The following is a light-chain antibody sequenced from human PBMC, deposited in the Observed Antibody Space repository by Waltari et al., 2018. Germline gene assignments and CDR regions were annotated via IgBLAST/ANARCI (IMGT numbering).Light chain of an antibody. V-gene: IGKV1-39*01. CDR2: GKS. Sequence: DIQMTQSPSSLSASLGDRVTIPCRASQSISKYLNWYQQRPGKAPKLLIYGKSSLQSGVPSRFSGSGSGTDFTLTINTLQPEDFATYFCQQSYGPPYTFGQGTRLEIK. CDR3: QQSYGPPYT. CDR1: QSISKY. J-gene: IGKJ2*01.